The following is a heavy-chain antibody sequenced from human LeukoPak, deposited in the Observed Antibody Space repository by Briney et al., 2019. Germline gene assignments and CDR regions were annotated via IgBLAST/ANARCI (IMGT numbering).Heavy chain of an antibody. J-gene: IGHJ4*02. V-gene: IGHV5-51*01. CDR3: ARGVVVPADLCDY. CDR1: GYSFTCYW. CDR2: NSPGYSDT. Sequence: GESLKISCKGSGYSFTCYWLGWVRQTRRKGLEWMWINSPGYSDTRDRPSFQGQVTISADKSISTAYLQWSSLKASDTAMYYCARGVVVPADLCDYWGQGTLVTVSS. D-gene: IGHD2-2*01.